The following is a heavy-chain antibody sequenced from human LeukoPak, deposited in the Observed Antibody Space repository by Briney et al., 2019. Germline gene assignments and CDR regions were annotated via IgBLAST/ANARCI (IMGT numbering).Heavy chain of an antibody. D-gene: IGHD6-13*01. Sequence: GGSLRLSCAASGFTVSSNYMSWVRQAPGKGLEWVSVIYSGGTANYADSVEGRFTISRDNSKNTLYLQMNSLRAEDTAVYYCAKPTAPGYSSSWCSHWGQGTLVTVSS. V-gene: IGHV3-53*05. J-gene: IGHJ4*02. CDR3: AKPTAPGYSSSWCSH. CDR1: GFTVSSNY. CDR2: IYSGGTA.